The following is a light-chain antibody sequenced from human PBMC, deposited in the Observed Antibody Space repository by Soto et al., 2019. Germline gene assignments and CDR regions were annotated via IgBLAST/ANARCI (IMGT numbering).Light chain of an antibody. CDR1: SSDVGGYNY. CDR3: SSYTSSSTLV. CDR2: EVS. V-gene: IGLV2-14*01. Sequence: QSVLTQPASVSGSPGQSITISCTGTSSDVGGYNYVSWYQQQPGKAPKLMIYEVSNRPSGVSNRFSGSKSGNTASLTISGLQAEDEADYYCSSYTSSSTLVFGGGTKVTVL. J-gene: IGLJ2*01.